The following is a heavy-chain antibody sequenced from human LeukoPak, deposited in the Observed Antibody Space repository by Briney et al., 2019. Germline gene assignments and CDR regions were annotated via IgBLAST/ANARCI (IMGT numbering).Heavy chain of an antibody. CDR2: ISSSGSTI. CDR3: TTGTLYTSRWFHY. Sequence: GGSLRLSCAASGFTFSDYYMSWIRQAPGKGLEWVSYISSSGSTIYYADSVKGRFTISRDNAKNSLYLQMNSLKTEDTAVYYCTTGTLYTSRWFHYWGQGTLVTVSS. J-gene: IGHJ4*02. V-gene: IGHV3-11*01. D-gene: IGHD6-13*01. CDR1: GFTFSDYY.